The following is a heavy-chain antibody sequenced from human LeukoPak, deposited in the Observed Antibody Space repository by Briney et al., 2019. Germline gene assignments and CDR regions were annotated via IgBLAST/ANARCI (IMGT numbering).Heavy chain of an antibody. CDR3: AKDHWEYSGSHADY. J-gene: IGHJ4*02. Sequence: GGSLRLSCAASGFTFSSYAMSWVRQAPGKGLEWVSAISGSGGSTYYADSVKGRFTISRDNSKNTLYLQMNSLRAEDTAVYYCAKDHWEYSGSHADYWGQGTLVTVSS. CDR2: ISGSGGST. V-gene: IGHV3-23*01. D-gene: IGHD1-26*01. CDR1: GFTFSSYA.